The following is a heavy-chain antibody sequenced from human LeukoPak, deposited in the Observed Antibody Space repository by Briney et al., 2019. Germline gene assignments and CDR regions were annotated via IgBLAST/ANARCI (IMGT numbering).Heavy chain of an antibody. Sequence: ASVKVSCKATGYTFTSYGISWVRQAPGQGLEWMGWISAYNGNTNYAQKLQGRVIMTTDTSTSTAYMELRSLRSDDTAVYYCARDPLDSGWFDPWGQGTLVTVSS. CDR1: GYTFTSYG. J-gene: IGHJ5*02. CDR3: ARDPLDSGWFDP. CDR2: ISAYNGNT. V-gene: IGHV1-18*04. D-gene: IGHD1-1*01.